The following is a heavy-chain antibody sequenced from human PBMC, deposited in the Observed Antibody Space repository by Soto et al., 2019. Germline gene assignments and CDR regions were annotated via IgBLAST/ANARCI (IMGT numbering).Heavy chain of an antibody. J-gene: IGHJ4*02. D-gene: IGHD5-12*01. CDR2: ISYDGSNK. Sequence: GGSLRLSCAASGFTFSSYGMHWVRQAPGKGLEWVAVISYDGSNKYYADSVKGRFTISRDNSKNTLYLQMNSLRAEDTAVYYCAKGGYSGYAETAFDYWGQGTLVTVSS. V-gene: IGHV3-30*18. CDR3: AKGGYSGYAETAFDY. CDR1: GFTFSSYG.